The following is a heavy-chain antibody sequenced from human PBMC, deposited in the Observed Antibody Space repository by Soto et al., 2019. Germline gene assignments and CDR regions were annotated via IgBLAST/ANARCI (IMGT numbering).Heavy chain of an antibody. Sequence: GASVKVSCKASGYTFSDFYLHWVRQAPGHGLEWVGWINPTRGGTNYAQKFRDRVTVTADPSISTAYMEFSRLSSDDTAVYYCAKGVTAATSGSLSHFDTWGQGTVVTVSS. J-gene: IGHJ4*02. CDR2: INPTRGGT. CDR1: GYTFSDFY. CDR3: AKGVTAATSGSLSHFDT. D-gene: IGHD6-19*01. V-gene: IGHV1-2*02.